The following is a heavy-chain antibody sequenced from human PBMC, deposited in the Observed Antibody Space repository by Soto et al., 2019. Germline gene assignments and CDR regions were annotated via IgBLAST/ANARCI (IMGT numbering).Heavy chain of an antibody. CDR2: IWYDGSNK. CDR3: ARGIAVAPVWYFDY. J-gene: IGHJ4*02. V-gene: IGHV3-33*01. CDR1: GFTFSSYG. Sequence: GGSLRLSCAASGFTFSSYGMHWVRQAPGKGLEWVAVIWYDGSNKYYADSVKGRFTNSRDNSKNTLYLQMNSLRAEDTAVYYCARGIAVAPVWYFDYWGQGTLVTVSS. D-gene: IGHD6-19*01.